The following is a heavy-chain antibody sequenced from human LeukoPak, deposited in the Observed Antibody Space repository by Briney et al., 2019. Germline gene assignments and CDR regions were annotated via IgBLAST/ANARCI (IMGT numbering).Heavy chain of an antibody. CDR3: AKEVSPLGFSWFGELAVTMISRPGGYFYYFDY. V-gene: IGHV3-23*01. CDR2: ISGSGGST. Sequence: QPGGSLRLSCAASGFTFSSYGMSRVRQAPGKGLEWVSAISGSGGSTYYADSVKGRFTISRDNSKNTLYLQMNSLRAEDTAVYYCAKEVSPLGFSWFGELAVTMISRPGGYFYYFDYWGQGTLVTVSS. CDR1: GFTFSSYG. J-gene: IGHJ4*02. D-gene: IGHD3-10*01.